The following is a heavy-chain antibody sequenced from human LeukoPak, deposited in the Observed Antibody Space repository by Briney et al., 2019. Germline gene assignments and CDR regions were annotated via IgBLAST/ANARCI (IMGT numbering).Heavy chain of an antibody. CDR3: TKAMRVCSSSWYYFDY. D-gene: IGHD6-13*01. CDR1: GFTFSSYA. CDR2: ISGSGGST. V-gene: IGHV3-23*01. Sequence: GGSLRLSCAASGFTFSSYAMSWVRQAPGKGLEWVSAISGSGGSTYYADSVKGRFTISRDNSKNTLYLQMNSLRAEDTAVYYCTKAMRVCSSSWYYFDYWGQGTLVTVSS. J-gene: IGHJ4*02.